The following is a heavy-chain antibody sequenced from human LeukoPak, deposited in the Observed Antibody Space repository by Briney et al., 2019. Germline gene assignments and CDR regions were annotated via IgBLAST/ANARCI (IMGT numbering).Heavy chain of an antibody. CDR1: GFTFTSYA. V-gene: IGHV3-23*01. J-gene: IGHJ4*02. CDR3: AKNRRGYYYGSGSSFDY. Sequence: GGSLRLSCAASGFTFTSYAMNWVRQAPGKGLEWVSDISASGGSTYYADSVRGRFTISRDNSMNTLYLQMNSLRAEDTAVYYCAKNRRGYYYGSGSSFDYWGQGTLVTVSS. D-gene: IGHD3-10*01. CDR2: ISASGGST.